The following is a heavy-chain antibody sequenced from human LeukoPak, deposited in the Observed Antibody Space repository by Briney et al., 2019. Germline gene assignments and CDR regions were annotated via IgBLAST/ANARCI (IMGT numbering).Heavy chain of an antibody. J-gene: IGHJ3*02. CDR1: GASISNYY. Sequence: PSEXXSLTCTVSGASISNYYWSWIGQPPGKGVEGIGYIYYSGRSNYNPCLTSRGTISVDKSKRQCSLRLRYVPAADTAVYYCARARGYLDGFDIWGQGTMVTVSS. V-gene: IGHV4-59*01. D-gene: IGHD3-10*01. CDR2: IYYSGRS. CDR3: ARARGYLDGFDI.